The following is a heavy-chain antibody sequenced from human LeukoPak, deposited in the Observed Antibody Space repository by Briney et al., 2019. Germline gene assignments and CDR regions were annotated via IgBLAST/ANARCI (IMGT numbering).Heavy chain of an antibody. CDR3: AKDHYDILTGYYPPKN. CDR2: IRFDGNNN. Sequence: PGGSLRLSCAASGFTFSTYGMHWVRQAPGKGLEWVAFIRFDGNNNFQADSVKGRFTISRDISKNTLYLQMSSLRPDDTAVYYCAKDHYDILTGYYPPKNWGQGTPVTVSS. V-gene: IGHV3-30*02. CDR1: GFTFSTYG. D-gene: IGHD3-9*01. J-gene: IGHJ4*02.